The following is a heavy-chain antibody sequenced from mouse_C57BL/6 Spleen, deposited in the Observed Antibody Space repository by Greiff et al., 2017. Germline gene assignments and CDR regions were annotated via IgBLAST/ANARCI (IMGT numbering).Heavy chain of an antibody. CDR1: GFTINDDY. CDR3: TGSLDY. D-gene: IGHD1-1*01. Sequence: VTLKESGAELVRPGASVKLSCTASGFTINDDYMRWVKQRPEQGLEWIGWIDPENGDTEYASKFQGKATITADPSSNTAYLQLSSLTSEATAVYYRTGSLDYGGQGTSLTGSS. V-gene: IGHV14-4*01. J-gene: IGHJ2*02. CDR2: IDPENGDT.